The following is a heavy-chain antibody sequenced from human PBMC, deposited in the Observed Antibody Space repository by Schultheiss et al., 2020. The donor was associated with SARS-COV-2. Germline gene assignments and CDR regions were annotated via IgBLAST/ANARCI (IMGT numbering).Heavy chain of an antibody. J-gene: IGHJ6*02. CDR1: GDSLSGSSYY. D-gene: IGHD6-19*01. Sequence: SETLSLTCTVSGDSLSGSSYYWGWIRQPPGKGLEWIGRIYYRGNTYYNLSLKSRVTISVDTSKNQFSLNLASVTAADTAVYYCARLPLIVVAGNYRYYGMDVWGQGTTVTVSS. V-gene: IGHV4-39*01. CDR2: IYYRGNT. CDR3: ARLPLIVVAGNYRYYGMDV.